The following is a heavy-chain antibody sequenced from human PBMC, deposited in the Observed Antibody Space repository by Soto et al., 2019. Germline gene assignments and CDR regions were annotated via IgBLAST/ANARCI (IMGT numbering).Heavy chain of an antibody. CDR2: MHSRGRS. CDR3: ASHIEFSGSSVFDS. D-gene: IGHD6-6*01. V-gene: IGHV4-39*01. Sequence: QLQLQESGPRLAKPSETLSLTCAVSGGSLSSSSFFWGWIRQPPGKGLEWIGSMHSRGRSYYNASLKSRLTISVDTSKNQFSLRLTSVAATDTAVYFCASHIEFSGSSVFDSWGQGTLVTVSS. J-gene: IGHJ4*02. CDR1: GGSLSSSSFF.